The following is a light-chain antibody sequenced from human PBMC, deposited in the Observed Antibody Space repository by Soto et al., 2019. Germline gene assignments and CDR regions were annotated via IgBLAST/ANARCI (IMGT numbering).Light chain of an antibody. J-gene: IGLJ1*01. CDR2: DVS. Sequence: QSALTQPASVSGSPGQSITISCTGTSSDVGGYNYVSWYQQHPGKAPKLMIYDVSTRPSGVSNRFSASKSGNTASLTISGLQAEDEADYYCSSYGSSSTLYVFGTGTKVTVL. CDR1: SSDVGGYNY. CDR3: SSYGSSSTLYV. V-gene: IGLV2-14*03.